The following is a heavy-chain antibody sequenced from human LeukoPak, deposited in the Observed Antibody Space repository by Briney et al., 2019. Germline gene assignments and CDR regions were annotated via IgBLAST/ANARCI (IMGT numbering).Heavy chain of an antibody. CDR3: ARSETTYYYDSSVYFYYYYYGMDV. CDR1: GFTFSNYW. CDR2: IKQDGSEK. V-gene: IGHV3-7*01. Sequence: GGSLRLSCAASGFTFSNYWMTWVRQAPGKGLEWVANIKQDGSEKYYVDSVKGRFTISRGNAKNSLYLQMNSLRAEDTAVYYCARSETTYYYDSSVYFYYYYYGMDVWGQGTTVTVSS. J-gene: IGHJ6*02. D-gene: IGHD3-22*01.